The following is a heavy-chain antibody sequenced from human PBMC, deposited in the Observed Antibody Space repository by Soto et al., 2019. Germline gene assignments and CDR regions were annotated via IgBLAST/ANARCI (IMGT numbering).Heavy chain of an antibody. CDR3: ARAGPVSGNHAFDI. J-gene: IGHJ3*02. CDR2: IIPIFGAP. Sequence: QVQLVQSWAEVKKPGSSVKVSCKASGGSFSSYAISWVRQAPVQGLEWMGGIIPIFGAPTYAQKFQGRVTIIADKSTSTAYMELSSLRSEDTALYYCARAGPVSGNHAFDIWGQGTLVTVSS. V-gene: IGHV1-69*06. CDR1: GGSFSSYA. D-gene: IGHD6-19*01.